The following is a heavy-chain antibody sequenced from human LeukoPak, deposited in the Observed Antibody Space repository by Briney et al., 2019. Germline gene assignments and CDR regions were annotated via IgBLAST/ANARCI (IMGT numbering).Heavy chain of an antibody. CDR2: ISSSSNYI. CDR1: GITGYS. V-gene: IGHV3-21*04. D-gene: IGHD1-26*01. J-gene: IGHJ4*02. CDR3: AKVGATTAQPGY. Sequence: PGGSLRLSCAASGITGYSMHWVRQAPGKGLEWVCSISSSSNYIYCADSVKGRFTISRDNAKNSLYLQMNSLRVEDTAVYYCAKVGATTAQPGYWGQGTLVTVSS.